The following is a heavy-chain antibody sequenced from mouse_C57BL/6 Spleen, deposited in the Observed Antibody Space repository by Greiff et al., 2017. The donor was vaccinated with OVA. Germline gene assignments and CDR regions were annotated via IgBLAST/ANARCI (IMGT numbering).Heavy chain of an antibody. CDR1: GFSFNTYA. CDR3: VRSLHYDYDAMDY. D-gene: IGHD1-2*01. Sequence: EVQVVESGGGLVQPKGSLKLSCAASGFSFNTYAMNWVRQAPGKGLEWVARIRSKSNNYATYYADSVKDRFTISRDDSESMLYLQMNNLKTEDTAMYYCVRSLHYDYDAMDYWGQGTSVTVSS. V-gene: IGHV10-1*01. J-gene: IGHJ4*01. CDR2: IRSKSNNYAT.